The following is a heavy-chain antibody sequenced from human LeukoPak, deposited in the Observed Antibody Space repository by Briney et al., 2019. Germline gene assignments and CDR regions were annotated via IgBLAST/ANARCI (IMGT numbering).Heavy chain of an antibody. CDR2: IIPIFGTA. CDR3: ARSYGSGSYHGMDI. Sequence: ASVKVSCKASGGTLSSYAISWVRQAPGQGLEWMGGIIPIFGTANYAQKFQGRVTITADKSTSTAYMELSSLRSEDTAVYYCARSYGSGSYHGMDIWGQGTMVTVSS. V-gene: IGHV1-69*06. D-gene: IGHD3-10*01. J-gene: IGHJ3*02. CDR1: GGTLSSYA.